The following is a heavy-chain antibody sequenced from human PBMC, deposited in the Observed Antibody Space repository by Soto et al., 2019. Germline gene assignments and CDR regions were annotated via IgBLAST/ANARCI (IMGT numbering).Heavy chain of an antibody. CDR1: GYSFTSYW. V-gene: IGHV5-51*01. CDR2: IYPGDSDT. J-gene: IGHJ4*02. CDR3: ARSVSSAGSYYYDSSGYYYFDY. Sequence: GESLKISCKGSGYSFTSYWIGWVRQMPGKGLEWMGIIYPGDSDTRYSPSLQGQVTISADKSISTAYLQWSSLKASDTAMYYCARSVSSAGSYYYDSSGYYYFDYWGQGTLVTVSS. D-gene: IGHD3-22*01.